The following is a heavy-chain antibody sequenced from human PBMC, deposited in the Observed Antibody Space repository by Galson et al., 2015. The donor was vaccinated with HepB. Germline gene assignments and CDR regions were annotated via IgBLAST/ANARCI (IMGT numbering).Heavy chain of an antibody. CDR2: VWYDGSNK. Sequence: SLRLSCAASGFTFSHYVMHWVRQAPGKGLEWVAVVWYDGSNKYYADSVKGRFTISRDNSKNTLYLQMNSLRAEDTAVYYCARDFRPFGFYHGMDVWGQGTTVTVSS. CDR3: ARDFRPFGFYHGMDV. V-gene: IGHV3-33*01. CDR1: GFTFSHYV. J-gene: IGHJ6*02. D-gene: IGHD3-3*01.